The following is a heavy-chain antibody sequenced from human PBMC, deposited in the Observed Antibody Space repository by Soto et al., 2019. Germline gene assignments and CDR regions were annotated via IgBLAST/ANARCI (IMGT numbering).Heavy chain of an antibody. V-gene: IGHV4-39*01. CDR3: ARQSKYYFDY. Sequence: QLQLQESGPGLVKPSETLSLTCTVSGGSISSSSYYWGWIRQPPGKGLEWIGSIYYSGSTYYNPSLSIRVTISVDTSKTQFSLTLSSVTAADTAVYYCARQSKYYFDYWGQGTLVTVS. CDR1: GGSISSSSYY. J-gene: IGHJ4*02. CDR2: IYYSGST.